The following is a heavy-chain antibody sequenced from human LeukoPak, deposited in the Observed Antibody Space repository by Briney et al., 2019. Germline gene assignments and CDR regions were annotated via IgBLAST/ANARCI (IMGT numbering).Heavy chain of an antibody. J-gene: IGHJ2*01. V-gene: IGHV3-21*01. Sequence: GGSLRLSCAASGFTFSSYSMNWVRQAPGKGLEWVSSISSSSSYIYYADSVKGRFTISRDNAKNSLYLQMNSLRAEDTAVYYCAKVTSRGYSYGPWYFDLWGRGTLVTVSS. CDR3: AKVTSRGYSYGPWYFDL. D-gene: IGHD5-18*01. CDR1: GFTFSSYS. CDR2: ISSSSSYI.